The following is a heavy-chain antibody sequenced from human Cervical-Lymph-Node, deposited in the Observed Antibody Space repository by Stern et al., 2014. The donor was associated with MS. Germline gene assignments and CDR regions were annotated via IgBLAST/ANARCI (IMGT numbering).Heavy chain of an antibody. CDR2: INPNGCST. J-gene: IGHJ4*02. CDR1: GYPFTNYY. D-gene: IGHD3-3*01. Sequence: VHLVESGAEVRKPGASVKLSCKTSGYPFTNYYMHWVRQAPGKGLEWMAIINPNGCSTQSAQKFQGRLTLTSDTSTSTFYMEVSSLTSEDTAVYYCARKSGRFLEWFFDYWGQGTLVTVSS. CDR3: ARKSGRFLEWFFDY. V-gene: IGHV1-46*01.